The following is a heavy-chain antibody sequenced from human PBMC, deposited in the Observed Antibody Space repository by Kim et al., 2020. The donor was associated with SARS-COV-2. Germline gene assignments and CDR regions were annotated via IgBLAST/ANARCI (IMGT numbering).Heavy chain of an antibody. D-gene: IGHD3-16*01. J-gene: IGHJ2*01. V-gene: IGHV3-9*01. Sequence: YVDSVTGRFTISRDNVKKYLFLQMDSLRLEDTAFYYCVKALGDWYFDLWGRGTLVTVSS. CDR3: VKALGDWYFDL.